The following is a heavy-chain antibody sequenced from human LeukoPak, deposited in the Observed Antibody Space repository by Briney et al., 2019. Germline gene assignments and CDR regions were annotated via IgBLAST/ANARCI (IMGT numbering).Heavy chain of an antibody. J-gene: IGHJ4*02. CDR1: GFNFGDYG. D-gene: IGHD3-16*01. Sequence: QPGRSLRLSCTASGFNFGDYGVSWVRQAAGKGLEWIVFIRSRGYGGATEYAASVKGRFTVSRDDSRSIAYLQMDSLETEDTAVYYCARGSTVSGAKYYFDFWGQGTLVTVSS. V-gene: IGHV3-49*04. CDR2: IRSRGYGGAT. CDR3: ARGSTVSGAKYYFDF.